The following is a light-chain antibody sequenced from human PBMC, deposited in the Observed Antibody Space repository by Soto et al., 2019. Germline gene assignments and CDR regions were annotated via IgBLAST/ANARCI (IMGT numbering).Light chain of an antibody. Sequence: EIVLTQSPATLSLSPGERATLSCRASQSVSSYLAWYQQKRGQAPRLLIYDASKRATGIPARFSGSGSGTDFTLTISSLEPEDFAVYYCQQLSNWPRTFGQGTKVEIK. CDR3: QQLSNWPRT. CDR1: QSVSSY. J-gene: IGKJ1*01. V-gene: IGKV3-11*01. CDR2: DAS.